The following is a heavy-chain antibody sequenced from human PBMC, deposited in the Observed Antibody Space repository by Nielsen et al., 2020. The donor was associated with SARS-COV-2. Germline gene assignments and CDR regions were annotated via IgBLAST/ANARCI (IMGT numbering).Heavy chain of an antibody. CDR1: GYSFTSYW. CDR2: IDPSDSYT. Sequence: KVSCKGSGYSFTSYWISWARQMPGKGLEWMGRIDPSDSYTNYSPSFQGHVTISADKSISTAYLQWSSLMASDTAMYYCARLSSSSSWYDPYYYYGMDVWGQGTTVTVSS. D-gene: IGHD6-13*01. V-gene: IGHV5-10-1*01. J-gene: IGHJ6*02. CDR3: ARLSSSSSWYDPYYYYGMDV.